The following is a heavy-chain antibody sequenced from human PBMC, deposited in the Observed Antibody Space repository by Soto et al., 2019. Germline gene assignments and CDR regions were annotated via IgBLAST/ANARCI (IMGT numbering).Heavy chain of an antibody. CDR1: GGSISSSSYY. V-gene: IGHV4-39*01. D-gene: IGHD5-18*01. CDR3: ARLGVVEELWFRAVKYFDY. J-gene: IGHJ4*02. Sequence: PPETLSLTCTVSGGSISSSSYYWGWIRQPPGKGLEWIGSIYYSGSTYYNPSLKSRVTISVDTSKNQFSLKLSSVTAADTAVYYCARLGVVEELWFRAVKYFDYWGQGTLVTVSS. CDR2: IYYSGST.